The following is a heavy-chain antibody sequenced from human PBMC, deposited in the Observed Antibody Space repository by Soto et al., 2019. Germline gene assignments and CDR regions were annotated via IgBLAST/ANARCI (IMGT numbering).Heavy chain of an antibody. CDR1: GGTFSSYA. V-gene: IGHV1-69*13. CDR2: IIPIFGTA. Sequence: GASVKVSCKASGGTFSSYAISWVRQAPGQGLEWMGGIIPIFGTANYAQKFQGRVTITADESTSTAYMELQMNSLRADDTALHYCARESFSASPNFFDYWGRGTQVTVSS. CDR3: ARESFSASPNFFDY. J-gene: IGHJ4*02. D-gene: IGHD3-16*01.